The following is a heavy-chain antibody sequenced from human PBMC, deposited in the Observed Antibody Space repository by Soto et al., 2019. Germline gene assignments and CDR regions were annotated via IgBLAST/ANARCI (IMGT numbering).Heavy chain of an antibody. J-gene: IGHJ5*02. CDR3: AVLNYFDP. CDR1: GYNFGMYS. CDR2: IEPSDSST. D-gene: IGHD4-4*01. V-gene: IGHV5-10-1*01. Sequence: GESLKISCQASGYNFGMYSISWVRQVPGKGLEWVGKIEPSDSSTIYSPSFQGHVTISVDKSINTAYLQWRSLRASDTAMYFCAVLNYFDPWGQGSLVTVS.